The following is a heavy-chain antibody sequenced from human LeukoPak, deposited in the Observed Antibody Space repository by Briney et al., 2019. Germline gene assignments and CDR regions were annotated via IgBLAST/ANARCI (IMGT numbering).Heavy chain of an antibody. V-gene: IGHV4-4*07. J-gene: IGHJ4*02. CDR2: IYTSGST. CDR1: GGSISSYY. CDR3: ARLYDSSDNWGVLPFDY. Sequence: SETLSLTCTVSGGSISSYYWSWIRQPAGKGLEWIGRIYTSGSTNYNPSLKSRVTISVDTSKNQFSLKLSSVTAADTAVYYCARLYDSSDNWGVLPFDYWGQGTLVTVSS. D-gene: IGHD3-22*01.